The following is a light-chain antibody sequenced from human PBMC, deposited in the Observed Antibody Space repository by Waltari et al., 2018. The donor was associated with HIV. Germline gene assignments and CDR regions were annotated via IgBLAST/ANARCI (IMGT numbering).Light chain of an antibody. CDR3: AAWDDSLNGPNWV. V-gene: IGLV1-44*01. CDR1: SSNIGSNI. Sequence: QSVLTQPPSASGTPGQWVTISCSGSSSNIGSNIVNWYQQFPGTAPKVLIYKNEQRPSGVPGRFSGSKSGTSASLAISGLQAEDEADYYCAAWDDSLNGPNWVFGGGTKLTVL. J-gene: IGLJ3*02. CDR2: KNE.